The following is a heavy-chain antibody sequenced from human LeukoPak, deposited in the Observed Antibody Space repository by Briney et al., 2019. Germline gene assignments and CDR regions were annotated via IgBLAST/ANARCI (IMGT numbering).Heavy chain of an antibody. J-gene: IGHJ4*02. CDR1: GFTFSSYE. Sequence: GGSLRLSCAASGFTFSSYEMNWVRQAPGKGLEWVSYISSSGSTIYYVDSVKGRFTISRDNAKNSLYLQMNSLRAEDTAVYYCARGRLWVDYWGQGTLVTVSS. V-gene: IGHV3-48*03. D-gene: IGHD3-16*01. CDR2: ISSSGSTI. CDR3: ARGRLWVDY.